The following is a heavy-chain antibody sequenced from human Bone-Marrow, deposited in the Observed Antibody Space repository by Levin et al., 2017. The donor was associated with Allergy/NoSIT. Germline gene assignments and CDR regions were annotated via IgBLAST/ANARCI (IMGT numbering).Heavy chain of an antibody. D-gene: IGHD6-13*01. Sequence: GGSLRLSCAASGFTFSDYYMSWIRQAPGTGLEWLSYIGSSGSYTKYADSLKGRLTISRDNAKSSLYLQMDSLRAEDTAVYYCARGPGIVASGYFFDEWGQGTLVTVSS. V-gene: IGHV3-11*05. CDR2: IGSSGSYT. CDR3: ARGPGIVASGYFFDE. CDR1: GFTFSDYY. J-gene: IGHJ4*02.